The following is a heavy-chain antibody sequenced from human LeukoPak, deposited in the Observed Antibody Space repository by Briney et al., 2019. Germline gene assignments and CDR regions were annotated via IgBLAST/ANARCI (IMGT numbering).Heavy chain of an antibody. V-gene: IGHV4-59*01. CDR3: ARKGIAAAGTFQYYYYYYMDV. CDR1: GGSISSYY. CDR2: IYYSGST. J-gene: IGHJ6*03. D-gene: IGHD6-13*01. Sequence: SETLSLTCTVSGGSISSYYWSWIRQPPGKGLEWIGYIYYSGSTNYNPSLKSRVTISVHTSKSQFSLKLNSVTAADTAVYYCARKGIAAAGTFQYYYYYYMDVWGKGTTVTVSS.